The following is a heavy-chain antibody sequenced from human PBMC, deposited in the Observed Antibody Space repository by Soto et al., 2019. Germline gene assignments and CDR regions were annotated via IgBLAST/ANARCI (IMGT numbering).Heavy chain of an antibody. J-gene: IGHJ4*02. CDR2: ISWDSNTI. Sequence: PEGSLRLSCAASGFAFDNYAMHRVRHAPGQGLKWVSGISWDSNTIGYADSVKGRFTISSDNAKYSLYLQMNRLRGEHTAISYLAKHTGPNWGQATLV. CDR3: AKHTGPN. V-gene: IGHV3-9*01. CDR1: GFAFDNYA.